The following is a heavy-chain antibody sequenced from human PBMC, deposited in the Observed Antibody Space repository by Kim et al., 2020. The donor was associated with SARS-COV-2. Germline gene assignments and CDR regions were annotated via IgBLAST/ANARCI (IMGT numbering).Heavy chain of an antibody. Sequence: SETLSLTCAVYGGSFSGYYWSWIRQPPGKGLEWIGEINHSGSTNYNPSLKSRVTISVDTSKNQFSLKLSSVTAADTAVYYCARGEMATIRSVGSLGYWGQGTLVTVSS. CDR2: INHSGST. V-gene: IGHV4-34*01. D-gene: IGHD5-12*01. J-gene: IGHJ4*02. CDR3: ARGEMATIRSVGSLGY. CDR1: GGSFSGYY.